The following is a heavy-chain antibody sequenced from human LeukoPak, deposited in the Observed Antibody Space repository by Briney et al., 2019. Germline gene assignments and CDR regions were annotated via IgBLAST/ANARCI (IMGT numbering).Heavy chain of an antibody. Sequence: PGGSLSLSCATSGFTFSSYWMSWVRQAPGKGLEWVANIRQDGSERYYVDSVKGRFTISRDNAKNSLYLQMNSLRAEDTAVYYCARLNDYSFDPWVQRTLVTVSS. V-gene: IGHV3-7*05. CDR1: GFTFSSYW. CDR3: ARLNDYSFDP. CDR2: IRQDGSER. J-gene: IGHJ5*02. D-gene: IGHD4/OR15-4a*01.